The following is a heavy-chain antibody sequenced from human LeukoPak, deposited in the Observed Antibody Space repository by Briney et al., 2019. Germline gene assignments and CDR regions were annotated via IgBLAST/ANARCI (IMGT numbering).Heavy chain of an antibody. CDR3: ARGDLYDFWSEPGDYYYYGMDV. V-gene: IGHV1-8*01. D-gene: IGHD3-3*01. CDR2: MNPNSGNT. J-gene: IGHJ6*02. Sequence: GASVKVSCKASGYTFTSYDINWVRQATGQGLEWMGWMNPNSGNTGYAQKFQGRVTMTRNTSISTAYMELSSLRSEDTAVYYCARGDLYDFWSEPGDYYYYGMDVWGQGTTVTVSS. CDR1: GYTFTSYD.